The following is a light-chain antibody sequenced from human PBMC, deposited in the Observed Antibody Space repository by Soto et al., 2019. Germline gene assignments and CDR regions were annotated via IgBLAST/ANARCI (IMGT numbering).Light chain of an antibody. CDR2: EDS. V-gene: IGLV2-23*01. Sequence: QSALTQPASVSGSPGQSITISCTGTSSDVGSYNLVSWYQQHPGKAPKLMIYEDSKRPSGVSNRFSGSKSGNTASLTISGLQAEEEADYYCCSYAGSRVFGGGTKLTVL. CDR1: SSDVGSYNL. CDR3: CSYAGSRV. J-gene: IGLJ3*02.